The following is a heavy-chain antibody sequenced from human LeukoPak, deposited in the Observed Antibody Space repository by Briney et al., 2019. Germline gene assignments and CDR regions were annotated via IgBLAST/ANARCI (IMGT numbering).Heavy chain of an antibody. Sequence: GGSLRLSCAASGFTFSSSWMHWVCQAPEKGLEWVADIKCDGSEKYYVDSVKGRFTISRDNAKNSLYLQMNSLRAEDTAVYYCARLSQLTTVTTRVHYYYYMDVWGKGTTVTVSS. CDR3: ARLSQLTTVTTRVHYYYYMDV. CDR2: IKCDGSEK. J-gene: IGHJ6*03. V-gene: IGHV3-52*01. D-gene: IGHD4-17*01. CDR1: GFTFSSSW.